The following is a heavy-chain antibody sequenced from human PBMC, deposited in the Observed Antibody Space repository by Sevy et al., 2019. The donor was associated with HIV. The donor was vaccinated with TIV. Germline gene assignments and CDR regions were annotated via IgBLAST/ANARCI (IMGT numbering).Heavy chain of an antibody. CDR2: ISTDGST. J-gene: IGHJ2*01. D-gene: IGHD3-22*01. CDR1: GFSVSSSY. CDR3: ARASRVTLILIVRIGWHFDL. Sequence: GGSLRLSCAASGFSVSSSYVTWVRQAPGKGLEWVSVISTDGSTYYEDSVKGRFTFSRDSSKNTLFLQMNSLRGEDTAVYYCARASRVTLILIVRIGWHFDLWGRGTLVTVSS. V-gene: IGHV3-53*01.